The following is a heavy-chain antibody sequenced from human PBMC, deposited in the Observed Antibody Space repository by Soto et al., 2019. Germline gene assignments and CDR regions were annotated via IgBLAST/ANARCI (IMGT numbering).Heavy chain of an antibody. J-gene: IGHJ4*02. V-gene: IGHV3-48*03. D-gene: IGHD3-10*01. CDR3: ARDLLGVVRLAD. CDR1: GFTFSSYE. Sequence: GGSLRLSCAASGFTFSSYEMNWVRQAPGKGLEWVSYISSSGSTIYYADSVKGRFTISRDNAKNSLYLQMNSVRAEDTAVYYCARDLLGVVRLADWGQGTLVTVSS. CDR2: ISSSGSTI.